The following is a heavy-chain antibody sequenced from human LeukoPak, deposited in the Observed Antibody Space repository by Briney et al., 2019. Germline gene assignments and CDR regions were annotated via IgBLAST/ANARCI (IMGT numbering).Heavy chain of an antibody. D-gene: IGHD1-14*01. Sequence: GGSLRLSCAASGFTFSRYWMSWVRQVPGKGLEWVANIKEDGSEKYYVDSVKGRFTISRDNAKNSLYLQMNSLRADDTAVYFCARGPRNDPWGQGTLVTVSS. J-gene: IGHJ5*02. CDR2: IKEDGSEK. CDR3: ARGPRNDP. V-gene: IGHV3-7*03. CDR1: GFTFSRYW.